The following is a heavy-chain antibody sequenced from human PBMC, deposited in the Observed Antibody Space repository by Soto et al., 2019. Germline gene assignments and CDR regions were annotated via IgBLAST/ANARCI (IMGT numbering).Heavy chain of an antibody. J-gene: IGHJ5*02. CDR2: IYYSGST. Sequence: SETLSLTCSVSGGSIGGYDGSWIRQPPGKGLEWIGYIYYSGSTNYNPSLRSRVTISVDTSKNQFSLKLSSVTAADTAVYYCARVSGGFLENWFDPWGQGTLVTVSS. D-gene: IGHD3-3*01. CDR3: ARVSGGFLENWFDP. CDR1: GGSIGGYD. V-gene: IGHV4-59*01.